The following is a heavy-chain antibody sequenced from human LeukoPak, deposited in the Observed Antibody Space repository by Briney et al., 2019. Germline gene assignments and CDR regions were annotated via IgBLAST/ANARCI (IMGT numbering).Heavy chain of an antibody. CDR3: GGFGYEAAVDL. V-gene: IGHV3-7*01. Sequence: PGGSLRLSYAASGFMFSTYWMTWVRQAPGKGLEWVANIKPDGSETYYVDSVKGRYTISRDNTKNLLYLQMNSLRGEDAAVYYCGGFGYEAAVDLWGQGTLVTVSS. J-gene: IGHJ4*02. CDR2: IKPDGSET. CDR1: GFMFSTYW. D-gene: IGHD6-13*01.